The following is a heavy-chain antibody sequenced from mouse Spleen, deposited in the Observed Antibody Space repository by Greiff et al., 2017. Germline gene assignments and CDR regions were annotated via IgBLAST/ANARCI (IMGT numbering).Heavy chain of an antibody. CDR2: ISSGGSYT. V-gene: IGHV5-6*01. Sequence: EVQGVESGGDLVKPGGSLKLSCAASGFTFSSYGMSWVRQTPDKRLEWVATISSGGSYTYYPDSVKGRFTISRDNAKNTLYLQMSSLKSEDTAMYYCARGYDGYSRFAYWGQGTLVTVSA. D-gene: IGHD2-3*01. J-gene: IGHJ3*01. CDR1: GFTFSSYG. CDR3: ARGYDGYSRFAY.